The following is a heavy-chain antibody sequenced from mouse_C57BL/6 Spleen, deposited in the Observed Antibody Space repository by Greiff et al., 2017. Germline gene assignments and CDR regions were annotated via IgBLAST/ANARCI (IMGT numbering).Heavy chain of an antibody. CDR1: GYTFTDYE. V-gene: IGHV1-15*01. D-gene: IGHD1-1*01. CDR2: IDPETGGT. CDR3: TKGSCYGGSCAWFDY. Sequence: QVQLQQSGAELVRPGASVTLSCKASGYTFTDYEMHWVKQTPVHGLEWIGAIDPETGGTAYNQKFKGKAILTADKSSSTAYMELRSLTSEDSAVYYCTKGSCYGGSCAWFDYWGQGTLVTVSA. J-gene: IGHJ3*01.